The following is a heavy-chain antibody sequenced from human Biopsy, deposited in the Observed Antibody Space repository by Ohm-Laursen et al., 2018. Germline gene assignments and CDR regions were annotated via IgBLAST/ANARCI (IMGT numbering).Heavy chain of an antibody. CDR2: ISAYNGHT. V-gene: IGHV1-18*01. CDR1: GYPFITYG. CDR3: ARDPHGEGRDYGSYFDY. D-gene: IGHD4-17*01. J-gene: IGHJ4*02. Sequence: SSVKVSSCKASGYPFITYGISWVRQAPGQGLEWMGWISAYNGHTKFARKFQDRVTMTTDTSTTTAYMDLRSLRSDDTAVYYCARDPHGEGRDYGSYFDYWGQGTLVTVSS.